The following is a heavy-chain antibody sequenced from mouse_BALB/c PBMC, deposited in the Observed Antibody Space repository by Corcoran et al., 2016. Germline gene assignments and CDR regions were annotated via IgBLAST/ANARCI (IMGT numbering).Heavy chain of an antibody. V-gene: IGHV14-1*02. CDR1: GFNIKDNY. J-gene: IGHJ3*01. Sequence: EVQLRQSEAGLVRPGALVKLSCKASGFNIKDNYMPWVKQRPEQGLEWIGWIDPENGNTIYDTKFQGKASITAETSSNTAYLQLSSLTSEDTAVYYCASIYYDYAWFAYWGQGTLVTVSA. CDR2: IDPENGNT. D-gene: IGHD2-4*01. CDR3: ASIYYDYAWFAY.